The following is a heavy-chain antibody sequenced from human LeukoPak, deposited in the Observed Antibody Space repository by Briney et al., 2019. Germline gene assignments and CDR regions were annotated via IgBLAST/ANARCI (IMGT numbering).Heavy chain of an antibody. Sequence: GGSLRLSCAASGITFSSYWMSWVRQAPGKGLEWVANIKQDGSEKYYVDSVKGRFTISRDNAKNSLYLQMNSLRAEDTAVYYCARDQRVPGTVTRYYYYGMDVWGQGTTVTVSS. D-gene: IGHD4-17*01. V-gene: IGHV3-7*01. CDR1: GITFSSYW. J-gene: IGHJ6*02. CDR2: IKQDGSEK. CDR3: ARDQRVPGTVTRYYYYGMDV.